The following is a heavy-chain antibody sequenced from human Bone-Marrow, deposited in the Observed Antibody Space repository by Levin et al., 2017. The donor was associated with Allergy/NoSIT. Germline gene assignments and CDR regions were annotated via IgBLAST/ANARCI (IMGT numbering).Heavy chain of an antibody. CDR1: GFTFSDYA. V-gene: IGHV3-30*04. J-gene: IGHJ4*02. CDR2: ILHNGNNK. CDR3: AVRTSHPSDDCFDY. Sequence: PPGGSLRLSCAASGFTFSDYAMHWVRQAPGKGLEWVAIILHNGNNKYYADSVKGRFTTSRDNSKNTLYLQMNSLRLEDTAVYYCAVRTSHPSDDCFDYWGQGTLVTVSS. D-gene: IGHD2-2*01.